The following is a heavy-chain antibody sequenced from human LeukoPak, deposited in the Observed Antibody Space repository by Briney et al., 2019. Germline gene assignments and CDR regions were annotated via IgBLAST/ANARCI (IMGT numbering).Heavy chain of an antibody. CDR3: ARDLTGPEAFDI. CDR2: ISAYNGNT. J-gene: IGHJ3*02. CDR1: GYTFPSYG. Sequence: GASVKVSCKASGYTFPSYGISWVRQAPGQGLEWMGWISAYNGNTNYAQKLQGRVSMTTDTSTSTAYMELRSLRSDDTAVYYCARDLTGPEAFDIWGQGTMVTVSS. V-gene: IGHV1-18*01. D-gene: IGHD2-2*01.